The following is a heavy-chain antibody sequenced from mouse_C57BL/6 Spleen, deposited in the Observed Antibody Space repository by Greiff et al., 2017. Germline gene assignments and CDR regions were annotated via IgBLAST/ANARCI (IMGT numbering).Heavy chain of an antibody. CDR3: ARHLIYDGSSQYYYAMDY. CDR1: GYTFTEYT. V-gene: IGHV1-62-2*01. D-gene: IGHD2-3*01. J-gene: IGHJ4*01. CDR2: FYPGSGSI. Sequence: VQLQQSGAELVKPGASVKLSCKASGYTFTEYTIHWVKQRSGQGLEWIGWFYPGSGSIKYNEKFKDKATVTADKSSSTVYMELSRLTSEDSAVYFCARHLIYDGSSQYYYAMDYWGQGTSVTASS.